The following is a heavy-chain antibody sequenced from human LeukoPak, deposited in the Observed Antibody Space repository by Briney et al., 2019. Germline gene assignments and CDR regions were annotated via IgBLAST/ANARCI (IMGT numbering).Heavy chain of an antibody. D-gene: IGHD3-22*01. CDR1: GFTFSSYA. Sequence: PGRSLRLSCAASGFTFSSYAMHWVRQAPGKGLEWVAVISYDGSNKYYADSVKGRFTISRDNSKNTLYLQMNSLRAEDTAVYYCARTPTPPSMIKLDNFDYWGQGTLVTVSS. CDR2: ISYDGSNK. CDR3: ARTPTPPSMIKLDNFDY. J-gene: IGHJ4*02. V-gene: IGHV3-30-3*01.